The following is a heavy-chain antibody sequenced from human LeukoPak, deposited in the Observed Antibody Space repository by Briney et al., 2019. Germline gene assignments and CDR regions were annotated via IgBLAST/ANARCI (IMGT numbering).Heavy chain of an antibody. V-gene: IGHV4-34*01. J-gene: IGHJ4*02. CDR1: GGSFSGYY. CDR3: ARDRGDYYFDY. CDR2: INHSGST. Sequence: SETLSLTCAVYGGSFSGYYWSWIRQPPGKGLEWIGEINHSGSTNYNPSLKSRVTISVDTSKNQFSLKVNAMTAADTAVYYCARDRGDYYFDYWGQGTPVTVSS. D-gene: IGHD2-21*02.